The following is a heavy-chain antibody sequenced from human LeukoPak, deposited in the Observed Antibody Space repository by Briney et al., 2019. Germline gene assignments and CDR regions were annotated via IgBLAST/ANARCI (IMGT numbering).Heavy chain of an antibody. J-gene: IGHJ4*02. D-gene: IGHD3-10*01. V-gene: IGHV3-30-3*01. CDR3: ARGLYGSGSPYGGNCDH. CDR2: ISYDGSKK. Sequence: PGGSLRLSCAASGFTFSSYAMHWVRQAPGKGLEWVAVISYDGSKKYYADSVKGRFSISRDNSKNTLYLEMNSLTTEDTAVYYCARGLYGSGSPYGGNCDHWGQGTLVTVSS. CDR1: GFTFSSYA.